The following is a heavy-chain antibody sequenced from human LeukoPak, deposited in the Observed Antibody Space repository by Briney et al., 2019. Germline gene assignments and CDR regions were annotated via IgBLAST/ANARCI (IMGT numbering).Heavy chain of an antibody. CDR1: TFTLNGHW. Sequence: GSLRLSCTASTFTLNGHWMSWVRQAAGKGLEWVTSIRQNGNEKYYVDSVKGRFIISRNNGENSVSLQMNSLRDEDTAMYYCARDGTPLRVLWWWSYAYFDYWGQGTLVTVSS. V-gene: IGHV3-7*01. J-gene: IGHJ4*02. CDR2: IRQNGNEK. CDR3: ARDGTPLRVLWWWSYAYFDY. D-gene: IGHD2-21*01.